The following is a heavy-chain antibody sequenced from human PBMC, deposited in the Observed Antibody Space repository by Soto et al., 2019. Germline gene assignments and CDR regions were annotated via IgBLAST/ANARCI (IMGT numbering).Heavy chain of an antibody. CDR2: IIPIFGTA. Sequence: QVQLVQSGAEVKKPGSSVKVSCKASGGTFSSYAISWLRQAPGQGLEWMGGIIPIFGTANYAQKFQGRVTITADESTSTAYMELISLRSEDTALYYCASLGELELQGPPIDYWGQGTLVTVSS. CDR1: GGTFSSYA. V-gene: IGHV1-69*12. CDR3: ASLGELELQGPPIDY. D-gene: IGHD1-7*01. J-gene: IGHJ4*02.